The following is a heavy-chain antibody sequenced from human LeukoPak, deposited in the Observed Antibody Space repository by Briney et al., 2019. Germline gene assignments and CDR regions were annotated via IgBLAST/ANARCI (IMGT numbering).Heavy chain of an antibody. CDR2: ISCDGSNK. D-gene: IGHD3-22*01. CDR3: AKPPTRRYYDSSGYPARGAFDI. V-gene: IGHV3-30*18. Sequence: GGSLRLSCAASGFTFSSYGMHWVRQAPGKGLEWVAVISCDGSNKYYADSVKGRFTISRDNSKNTLYLQMNSLRAEDTAVYYCAKPPTRRYYDSSGYPARGAFDIWGQGTMVTVSS. J-gene: IGHJ3*02. CDR1: GFTFSSYG.